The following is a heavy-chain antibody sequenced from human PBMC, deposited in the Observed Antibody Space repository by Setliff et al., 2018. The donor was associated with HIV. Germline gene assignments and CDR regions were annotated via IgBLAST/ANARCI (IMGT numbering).Heavy chain of an antibody. CDR1: GYSISSGFY. V-gene: IGHV4-38-2*01. D-gene: IGHD3-3*01. J-gene: IGHJ6*02. CDR2: IYHSGST. Sequence: SETLSLTCAVSGYSISSGFYWGWIRQPPGKGLEWIGSIYHSGSTYYNPSLKSRVTISVDTSKNQFSLKLSSVTAADTAVYYCARHSGGSFYNFWSGDYYCYGMGVWGQGTTVTVSS. CDR3: ARHSGGSFYNFWSGDYYCYGMGV.